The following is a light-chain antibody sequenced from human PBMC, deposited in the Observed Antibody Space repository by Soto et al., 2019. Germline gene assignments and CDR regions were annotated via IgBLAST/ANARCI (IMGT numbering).Light chain of an antibody. CDR3: QQYNNWPPIT. J-gene: IGKJ5*01. CDR1: RSVSSN. Sequence: IVMTQSPSTLSVSPGERATLSCRASRSVSSNLAWYQQKPGQAARLLIYGASTRATGIPARFSGSGSGTEFTLTISSLQSEDFAVYYCQQYNNWPPITFGQGTRLEIK. CDR2: GAS. V-gene: IGKV3-15*01.